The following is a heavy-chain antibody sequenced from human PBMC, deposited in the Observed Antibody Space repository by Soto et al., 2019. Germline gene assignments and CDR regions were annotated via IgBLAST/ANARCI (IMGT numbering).Heavy chain of an antibody. D-gene: IGHD6-13*01. CDR1: GFNFSTYW. J-gene: IGHJ4*02. CDR3: AYSSTPFDD. Sequence: PGGSLRLSCAASGFNFSTYWMHWVRQAPGKGLEWVSRMNVDGSSISYADSVKGRFTISRDNSKNTLYLQMNSLRAEDTAVYYCAYSSTPFDDWGQGTLVTVSS. CDR2: MNVDGSSI. V-gene: IGHV3-74*01.